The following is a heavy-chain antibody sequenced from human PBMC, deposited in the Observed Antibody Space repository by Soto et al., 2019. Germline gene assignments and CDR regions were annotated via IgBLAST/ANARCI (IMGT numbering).Heavy chain of an antibody. Sequence: QVQLVQSGAEVRTPGASVKISCKASGYTFRSYGVQWVRRAPGQSLEWVGWSNGGNGFTKYSQELQDRVTITRDTAASTIYIALRGLTSDDPAVYYCARLSYSDALDVWGQGTTVTVSS. D-gene: IGHD4-17*01. CDR1: GYTFRSYG. V-gene: IGHV1-3*02. CDR3: ARLSYSDALDV. J-gene: IGHJ6*02. CDR2: SNGGNGFT.